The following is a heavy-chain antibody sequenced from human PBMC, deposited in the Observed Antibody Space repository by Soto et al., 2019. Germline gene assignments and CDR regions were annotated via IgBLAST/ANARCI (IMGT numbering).Heavy chain of an antibody. J-gene: IGHJ4*02. Sequence: EVQLLESGGGLVQPGGSLRLSCAASGFTFSSYVMSWVRQAPGKGLEWVSAVSGSGGSTYYADSVKGRVTISRDNSMNTLYRHMNNLRAKDTAVYKCAKGHIFTLIYLVRGVINYFAYWGQGTLVPVSS. D-gene: IGHD3-10*01. CDR3: AKGHIFTLIYLVRGVINYFAY. CDR1: GFTFSSYV. V-gene: IGHV3-23*01. CDR2: VSGSGGST.